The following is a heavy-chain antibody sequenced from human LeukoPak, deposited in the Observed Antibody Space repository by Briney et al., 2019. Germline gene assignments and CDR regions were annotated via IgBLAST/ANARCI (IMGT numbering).Heavy chain of an antibody. V-gene: IGHV4-39*01. D-gene: IGHD5-12*01. J-gene: IGHJ4*02. Sequence: SETLSLTCTVSGGSISSSSYYWGWIRQPPGKGLEWIGSIYYSGSTYYNPSLKSRVTISVDTSKNQFSLKLSSVTAADTAVYYCARRSVDIVATFVDYWGQGTLVTVSS. CDR3: ARRSVDIVATFVDY. CDR2: IYYSGST. CDR1: GGSISSSSYY.